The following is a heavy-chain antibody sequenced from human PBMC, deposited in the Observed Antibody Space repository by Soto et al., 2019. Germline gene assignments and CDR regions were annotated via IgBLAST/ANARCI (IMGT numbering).Heavy chain of an antibody. V-gene: IGHV3-74*03. J-gene: IGHJ4*02. CDR3: TKNLSWGQPDY. CDR1: GFSFSSYW. CDR2: IKTDGTAT. Sequence: GGSLRLSCAASGFSFSSYWMHWFRQDSGKGLVWVSSIKTDGTATQYADSVKGRFTVSRDNAKNTVYLQMNSLTAEDTAVYYCTKNLSWGQPDYCGQGA. D-gene: IGHD3-16*01.